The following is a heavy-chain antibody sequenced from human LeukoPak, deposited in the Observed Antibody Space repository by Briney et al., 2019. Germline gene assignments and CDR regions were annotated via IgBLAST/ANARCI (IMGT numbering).Heavy chain of an antibody. V-gene: IGHV3-7*03. J-gene: IGHJ4*02. CDR2: IKQDGGEK. CDR3: ARDGRPLDY. Sequence: GGSLRLSCADSGITFSSYWMSWVRQAPGKGLEWVANIKQDGGEKYYVDSVKGRFTISRDNAKNSLYLQMNNLRVEDTAVYYCARDGRPLDYWAREPWSPSRQ. CDR1: GITFSSYW.